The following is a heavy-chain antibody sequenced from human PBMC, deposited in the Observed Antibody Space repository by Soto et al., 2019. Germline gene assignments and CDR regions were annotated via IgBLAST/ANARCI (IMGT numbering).Heavy chain of an antibody. D-gene: IGHD5-12*01. CDR2: INAGNGNT. CDR3: AREWDYGGYASDY. V-gene: IGHV1-3*01. CDR1: GYTFTSYA. Sequence: QVQLVQSGAEVKKPGASVKVSCKASGYTFTSYAMHWVRQAPGQRLEWMGWINAGNGNTKYSQKFQGRVTITRDTSASTAYMELSSLGSEATAVYYCAREWDYGGYASDYWGQGTLVTVSS. J-gene: IGHJ4*02.